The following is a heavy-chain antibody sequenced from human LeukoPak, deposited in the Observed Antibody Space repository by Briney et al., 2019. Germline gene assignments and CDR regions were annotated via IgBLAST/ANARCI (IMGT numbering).Heavy chain of an antibody. V-gene: IGHV4-59*01. CDR3: ARDYVWGSYRYFDY. Sequence: SETLSLTCTVSGGSLSGYHWGWIRQPPGKGLEWIGYIFYSGDTTYNPSLKSRVTISVDTSKNHFSLKLSSVTAADTAVYYCARDYVWGSYRYFDYWGQGALVTVSS. CDR2: IFYSGDT. CDR1: GGSLSGYH. D-gene: IGHD3-16*02. J-gene: IGHJ4*02.